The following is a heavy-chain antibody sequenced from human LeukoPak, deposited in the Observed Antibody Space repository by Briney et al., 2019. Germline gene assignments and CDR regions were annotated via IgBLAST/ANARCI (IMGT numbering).Heavy chain of an antibody. CDR3: ASIHSGSYYDY. CDR1: GGSISSSSYY. CDR2: IYYSGST. J-gene: IGHJ4*02. V-gene: IGHV4-39*01. Sequence: SETLSLTCTVSGGSISSSSYYWGWIRQPPGKGLEWIGSIYYSGSTYYNPSLKSRVTISVDTSKNQFSLKLSSVTAADTAVYYCASIHSGSYYDYWGQGTLVTVSS. D-gene: IGHD1-26*01.